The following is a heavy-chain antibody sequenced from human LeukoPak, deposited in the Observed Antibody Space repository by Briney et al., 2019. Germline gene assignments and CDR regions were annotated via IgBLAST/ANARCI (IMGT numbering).Heavy chain of an antibody. D-gene: IGHD2-21*02. CDR2: IYPGDSDS. CDR1: GYNFTSHW. J-gene: IGHJ3*01. CDR3: ARGHHVVVATATWASDAFDL. Sequence: GESLKISCKGSGYNFTSHWIGWVRQMPGKGLEWMDIIYPGDSDSRQSPSLRGQVTISADKSINTAYLQWNSLKASDTAMYYCARGHHVVVATATWASDAFDLWGQGTMVTVSS. V-gene: IGHV5-51*01.